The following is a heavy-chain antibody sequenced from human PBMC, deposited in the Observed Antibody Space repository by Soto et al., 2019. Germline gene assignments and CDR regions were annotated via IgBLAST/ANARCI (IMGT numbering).Heavy chain of an antibody. Sequence: QVQLQQWGAGLLKPSETLSLTCAVYGGSFSGYYWSWIRQPPGKGLEWIGEINHSGSTNYTPSLKRRVTISVAASKNQFSLKLSSVTAADTAVYYCARGRKDYSSSWYVDLGQGTLVTVSS. CDR1: GGSFSGYY. CDR2: INHSGST. D-gene: IGHD6-13*01. CDR3: ARGRKDYSSSWYVD. V-gene: IGHV4-34*01. J-gene: IGHJ4*02.